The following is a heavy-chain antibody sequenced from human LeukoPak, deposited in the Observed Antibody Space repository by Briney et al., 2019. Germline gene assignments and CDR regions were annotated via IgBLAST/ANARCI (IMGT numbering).Heavy chain of an antibody. CDR3: ARSSGHSYGDFDY. Sequence: SETLSLTCSVSGVSITSNYWSWIRQPPGKGLEWIGYTHHRGSTSYNPSLKSRITISLDTSNNQFSLKLSSVTAADTAVYYCARSSGHSYGDFDYWGQGTLVTVSS. D-gene: IGHD5-18*01. CDR2: THHRGST. J-gene: IGHJ4*02. V-gene: IGHV4-59*01. CDR1: GVSITSNY.